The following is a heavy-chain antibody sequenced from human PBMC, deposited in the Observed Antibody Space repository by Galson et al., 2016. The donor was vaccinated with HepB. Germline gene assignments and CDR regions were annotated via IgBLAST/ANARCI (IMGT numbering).Heavy chain of an antibody. V-gene: IGHV4-34*01. CDR3: ARGLATRPRQTDHRGLDSFDI. D-gene: IGHD1-14*01. CDR2: ISHAGIK. Sequence: SETLSLTCGVSGGSFTDNFWSWIRQPPGKGLEWIGEISHAGIKNFSPSLRGRLRMSTDTSKSQFSLELRSVTAADTAVYYCARGLATRPRQTDHRGLDSFDIWGPGTLGTGSS. CDR1: GGSFTDNF. J-gene: IGHJ3*02.